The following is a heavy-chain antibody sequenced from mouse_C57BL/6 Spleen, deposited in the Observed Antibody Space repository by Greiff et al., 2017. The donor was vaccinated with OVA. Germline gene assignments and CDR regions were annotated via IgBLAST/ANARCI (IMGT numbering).Heavy chain of an antibody. CDR1: GYTFTSYW. CDR3: ARSGGSGSFAY. CDR2: IDPSDSYT. V-gene: IGHV1-50*01. D-gene: IGHD3-2*02. J-gene: IGHJ3*01. Sequence: QVQLQQPGAELVKPGASVKLSCKASGYTFTSYWMQWVKQRPGQGLEWIGEIDPSDSYTNYNQKFKGKATLTVDTSSSTAYMQLSSLTSEDSAVYYCARSGGSGSFAYWGQGTLVTVSA.